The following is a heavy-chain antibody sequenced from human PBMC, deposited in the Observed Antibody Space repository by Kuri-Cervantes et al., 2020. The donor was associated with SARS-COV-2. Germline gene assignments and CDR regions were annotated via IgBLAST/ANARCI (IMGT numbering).Heavy chain of an antibody. CDR3: ATKLAVVVPAASPFDY. Sequence: ASVKVSCKASGYTFTSYDINWVRQAPGQGLEWMGWMNPYSGNTDYAQKLQGRVTMTKDTYTDPAYMELSRLRSEDTAVYYCATKLAVVVPAASPFDYWGQGTLVTVSS. J-gene: IGHJ4*02. CDR1: GYTFTSYD. V-gene: IGHV1-8*02. D-gene: IGHD2-2*01. CDR2: MNPYSGNT.